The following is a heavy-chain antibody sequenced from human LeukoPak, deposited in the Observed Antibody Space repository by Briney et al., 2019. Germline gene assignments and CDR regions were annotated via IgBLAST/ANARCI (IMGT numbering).Heavy chain of an antibody. CDR2: IYYSGNT. J-gene: IGHJ3*02. D-gene: IGHD6-19*01. Sequence: SQTLSLTCTVSGDSIYSGDYYWSWIRQPPGKGLEWIGYIYYSGNTYYNPYLKSRVAMSLDTSKRQFSLTLNSVTAADTAVYYCARNGLAGRVLGAFDIWGQGTIVTVSS. V-gene: IGHV4-30-4*01. CDR1: GDSIYSGDYY. CDR3: ARNGLAGRVLGAFDI.